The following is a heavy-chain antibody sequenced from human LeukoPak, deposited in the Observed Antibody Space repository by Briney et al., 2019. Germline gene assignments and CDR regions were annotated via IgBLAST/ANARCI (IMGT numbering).Heavy chain of an antibody. V-gene: IGHV4-30-4*01. J-gene: IGHJ4*02. Sequence: PSETLSLTCTVSGGSISSGNYYWSGIRQPPGRGLEWIGYIYSSGNTYYNPSLKSRVTISLDTSKNQFSLRLSSVTAADTAVYYCARRPSGTYRFDYWGQGTLVTVSS. CDR1: GGSISSGNYY. CDR3: ARRPSGTYRFDY. D-gene: IGHD1-26*01. CDR2: IYSSGNT.